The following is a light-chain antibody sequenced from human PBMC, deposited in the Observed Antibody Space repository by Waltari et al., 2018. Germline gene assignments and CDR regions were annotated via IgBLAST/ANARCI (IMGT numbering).Light chain of an antibody. CDR3: LQDYNYPLT. CDR1: QNIRSD. J-gene: IGKJ3*01. Sequence: ATQMTQSPSSLSTSVGDTVTITCRASQNIRSDLGWYQQKPGKVPKFLISAASSLQTGVPSRFSGSGSGTDFNLTISSLQPEDFATYYCLQDYNYPLTFGPGTRVD. V-gene: IGKV1-6*01. CDR2: AAS.